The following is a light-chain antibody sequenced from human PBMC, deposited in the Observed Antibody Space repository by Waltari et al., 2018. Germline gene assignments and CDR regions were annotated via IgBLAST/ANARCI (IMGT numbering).Light chain of an antibody. CDR1: QSVSNY. V-gene: IGKV3-11*01. CDR3: QQRSNWPPEYT. Sequence: EIVLTQSPATLSLSPGERATLSCRASQSVSNYLAWYQHKPGQAPRLLIYDASKRATGVPARFSGSGSGTDFSLTISSLEPEDIAVYYCQQRSNWPPEYTFGQGTNLEIK. CDR2: DAS. J-gene: IGKJ2*01.